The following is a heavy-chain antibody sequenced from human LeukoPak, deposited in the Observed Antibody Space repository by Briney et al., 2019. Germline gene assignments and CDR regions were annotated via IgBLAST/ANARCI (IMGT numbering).Heavy chain of an antibody. CDR3: AREGRPDAFDI. J-gene: IGHJ3*02. CDR1: GFTFSSYW. Sequence: GGSLRLSCSASGFTFSSYWMSWVRQAPGKGLEWVANIKQDGSERYYVDSVKGRFTISRDNAKNSLYLQMNSLRAEDTAVYYCAREGRPDAFDIWGQGTMVTVSS. V-gene: IGHV3-7*01. CDR2: IKQDGSER.